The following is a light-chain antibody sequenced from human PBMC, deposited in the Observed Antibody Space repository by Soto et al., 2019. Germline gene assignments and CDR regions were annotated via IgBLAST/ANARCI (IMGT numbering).Light chain of an antibody. Sequence: QSGLTQPPSVAGSPGQMVTISCTGMSSKIGAGYDVQWYQQLQGTAPKLLIYGNSKRPSGVPDRFSGSKSGTSASLAITGLQAEDEADYSCQSYDSSLSGYVFGTGTKSPS. J-gene: IGLJ1*01. CDR1: SSKIGAGYD. CDR2: GNS. CDR3: QSYDSSLSGYV. V-gene: IGLV1-40*01.